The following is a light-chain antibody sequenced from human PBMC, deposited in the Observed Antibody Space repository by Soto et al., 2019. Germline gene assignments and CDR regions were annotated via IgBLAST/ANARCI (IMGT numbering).Light chain of an antibody. CDR2: EVS. J-gene: IGLJ1*01. V-gene: IGLV2-14*01. CDR3: SSYTSRTTFV. Sequence: QSALTQPASVSGAPGQSITISCTGTNSDVNYVSWHQQHPGKAPKLIIYEVSNRSSGVSNRFSGSKSGNTASLTISGLQAEDEADYYCSSYTSRTTFVFGTGTKLTVL. CDR1: NSDVNY.